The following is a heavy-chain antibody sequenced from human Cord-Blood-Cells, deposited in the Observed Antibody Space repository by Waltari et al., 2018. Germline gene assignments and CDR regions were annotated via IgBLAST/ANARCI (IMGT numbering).Heavy chain of an antibody. CDR3: ARNPPPYSGSYWKYFDY. CDR2: IYHSGST. CDR1: GGSISSSNW. J-gene: IGHJ4*02. D-gene: IGHD1-26*01. V-gene: IGHV4-4*02. Sequence: QVQLQESGPGLVKPLGTLSLTCAVSGGSISSSNWWSWVRQPPGKGLEWIGEIYHSGSTNYNPSLKSRVTISVDKSKNQFSLKLSPVTAADTAVYYCARNPPPYSGSYWKYFDYWGQGTLVTVSS.